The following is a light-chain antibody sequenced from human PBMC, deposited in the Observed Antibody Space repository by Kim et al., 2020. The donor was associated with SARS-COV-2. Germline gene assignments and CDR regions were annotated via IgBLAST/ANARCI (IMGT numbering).Light chain of an antibody. J-gene: IGKJ2*01. Sequence: DIQLTQSPSSLSASVGDRVTITCQAGQDISDYLNWYQQKPGEVPKLLIYDASKLHTGVPSRFSGSGSGTHFTFTISSLQPEDVATYYYKQYGTFGQGTKLEI. V-gene: IGKV1-33*01. CDR3: KQYGT. CDR2: DAS. CDR1: QDISDY.